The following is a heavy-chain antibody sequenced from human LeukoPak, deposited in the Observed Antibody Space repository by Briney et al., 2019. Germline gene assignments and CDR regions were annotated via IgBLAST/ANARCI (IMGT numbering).Heavy chain of an antibody. Sequence: PGGSLRLSCAASGFTFSSYWMSWVRQAPGKGLEWVANIKQDGSEKYYVDSVKGRLTISRDNAKNSLYLQMNSLRAEDTAVYYCARLKWELWGPFDYWGQGTLVTVSS. D-gene: IGHD1-26*01. J-gene: IGHJ4*02. CDR3: ARLKWELWGPFDY. CDR2: IKQDGSEK. CDR1: GFTFSSYW. V-gene: IGHV3-7*01.